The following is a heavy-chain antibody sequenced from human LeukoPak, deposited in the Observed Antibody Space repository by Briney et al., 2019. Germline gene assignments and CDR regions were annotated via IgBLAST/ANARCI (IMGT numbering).Heavy chain of an antibody. Sequence: CLSLSCAPSRFTLNSYSMSCVSHAPGRGLEWVSAIPSIGDSTYYTDSVKGRFTYSRDNSKNTLHLQLHSLRAEDTDVDYCAKGLVFLVLLLLLLTPFDYLGRGTLVTGPS. CDR3: AKGLVFLVLLLLLLTPFDY. CDR1: RFTLNSYS. J-gene: IGHJ4*02. D-gene: IGHD3-3*02. CDR2: IPSIGDST. V-gene: IGHV3-23*01.